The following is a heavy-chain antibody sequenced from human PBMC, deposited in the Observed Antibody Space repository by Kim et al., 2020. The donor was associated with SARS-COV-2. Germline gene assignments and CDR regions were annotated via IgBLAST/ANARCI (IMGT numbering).Heavy chain of an antibody. CDR1: GFTFSSYW. CDR3: AREFGGKYYDILTGYSIFDY. J-gene: IGHJ4*02. Sequence: GGSLRLSCAASGFTFSSYWMSWVRQAPGKGLEWVANIKQDGSEKYYVDSVKGRFTISRDNAKNSLYLQMNSLRAEDTAVYYCAREFGGKYYDILTGYSIFDYCGQGTLVTVSS. V-gene: IGHV3-7*03. CDR2: IKQDGSEK. D-gene: IGHD3-9*01.